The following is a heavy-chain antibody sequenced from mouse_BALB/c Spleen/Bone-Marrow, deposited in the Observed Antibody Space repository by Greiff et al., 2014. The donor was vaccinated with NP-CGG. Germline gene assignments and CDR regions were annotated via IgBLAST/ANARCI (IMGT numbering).Heavy chain of an antibody. CDR1: GYTFTTYW. CDR3: TRWDGNYLYWYFDV. V-gene: IGHV1-69*02. Sequence: QVQLKQSGAELVRPGASVKLSCKASGYTFTTYWIHWVKQRPGQGLEWIGNIYPSDSYTNYNQKFKDKATLTVDKSSSTAYMQLSSPTSEDSAAYYCTRWDGNYLYWYFDVWGAGTTVTVSS. J-gene: IGHJ1*01. D-gene: IGHD2-1*01. CDR2: IYPSDSYT.